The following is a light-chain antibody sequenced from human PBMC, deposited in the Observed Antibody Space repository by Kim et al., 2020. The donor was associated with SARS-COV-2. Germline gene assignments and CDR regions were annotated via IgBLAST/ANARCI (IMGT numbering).Light chain of an antibody. V-gene: IGKV3-15*01. CDR3: QQYDECPWT. CDR2: GGS. Sequence: NDNLAWFQQKPGQPPRLLVYGGSVTPTYIPARFSGSGSKTEYTLTVTSLQSEDFAIYYCQQYDECPWTFGQGTKVDIK. CDR1: NDN. J-gene: IGKJ1*01.